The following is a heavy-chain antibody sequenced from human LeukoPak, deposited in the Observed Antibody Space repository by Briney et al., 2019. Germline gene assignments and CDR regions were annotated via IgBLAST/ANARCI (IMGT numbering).Heavy chain of an antibody. CDR3: ASQFWWAAVAGRALDY. D-gene: IGHD6-19*01. Sequence: GGSLRLSCAASGFTFSSYWMRWVRQAPGKGLEWVANIKEDGSEKYYVDSVEGRFTISRDNAKNSLYLQMNSLRAEDTAVYYCASQFWWAAVAGRALDYWGQGALVTVSS. CDR2: IKEDGSEK. V-gene: IGHV3-7*05. J-gene: IGHJ4*02. CDR1: GFTFSSYW.